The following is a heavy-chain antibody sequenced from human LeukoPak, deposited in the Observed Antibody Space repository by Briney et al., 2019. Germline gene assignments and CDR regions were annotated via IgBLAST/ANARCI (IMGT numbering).Heavy chain of an antibody. D-gene: IGHD6-13*01. CDR3: ARQGMATAGSDVFDI. CDR2: IYPTDSDT. J-gene: IGHJ3*02. V-gene: IGHV5-51*01. CDR1: GSTITTYW. Sequence: GESLQISCQGSGSTITTYWIGWVRQEPGKGLEWMGIIYPTDSDTRYSPSFQGQVTISVDKSISTAYLQWSSLKASDTAMYYCARQGMATAGSDVFDIWGQGTMVTVSS.